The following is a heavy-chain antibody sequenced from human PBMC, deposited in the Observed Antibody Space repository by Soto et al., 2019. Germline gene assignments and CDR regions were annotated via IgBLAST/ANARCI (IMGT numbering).Heavy chain of an antibody. CDR2: IYYSGST. Sequence: SETLSLTCTVSGGSISSSSYYWGRIRQPPGKGLEWIGYIYYSGSTYYNPSLKSRVTISVDTSKNQFSLKLSSVTAADTAVYYCARGYGDYTSEYFQHWGQGTLVTVSS. V-gene: IGHV4-39*01. CDR1: GGSISSSSYY. J-gene: IGHJ1*01. D-gene: IGHD4-17*01. CDR3: ARGYGDYTSEYFQH.